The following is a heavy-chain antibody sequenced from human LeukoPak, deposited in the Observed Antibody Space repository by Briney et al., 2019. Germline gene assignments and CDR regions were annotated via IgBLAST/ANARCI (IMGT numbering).Heavy chain of an antibody. D-gene: IGHD3-3*01. CDR1: GYTFTSYD. Sequence: ASVKVSCKASGYTFTSYDINWVRQATGQGLEWMGWMNPNSGNTGYAQKFQGRVTMTRDTSISTVYMQLTSLTSEDTAIYFCARDYPMFGVVTYDSWGQGTLVTVSS. V-gene: IGHV1-8*01. CDR2: MNPNSGNT. J-gene: IGHJ4*02. CDR3: ARDYPMFGVVTYDS.